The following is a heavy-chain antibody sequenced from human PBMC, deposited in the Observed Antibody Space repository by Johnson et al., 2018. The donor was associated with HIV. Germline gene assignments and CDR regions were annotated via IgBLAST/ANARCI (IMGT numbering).Heavy chain of an antibody. CDR3: ARRASRSLSFDL. Sequence: MQLVESGGGVIRPGGSLRLSCAASGFTFVDYGMSWVRQAPGKGLEWVSGINWNGGSTAYADSVRGRFTISRDNAKNSLYLQMNSLRAEDTALYYCARRASRSLSFDLWGQGTMVAVSS. CDR2: INWNGGST. V-gene: IGHV3-20*04. D-gene: IGHD1-26*01. J-gene: IGHJ3*01. CDR1: GFTFVDYG.